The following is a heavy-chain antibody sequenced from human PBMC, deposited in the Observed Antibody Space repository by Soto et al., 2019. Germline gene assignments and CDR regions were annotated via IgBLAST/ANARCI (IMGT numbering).Heavy chain of an antibody. V-gene: IGHV3-30*18. CDR2: ISYDGSNK. D-gene: IGHD3-3*01. J-gene: IGHJ6*02. Sequence: GGSLRLSCAASGFTFSSYGMHWVRQAPGKGLEWVAVISYDGSNKYYADSVKGRFTISRDNSKNTLYLQMNSLRAEDTAVYYCAKDRGYDFWSGYENYYYGMDVWGQGTTVTVSS. CDR3: AKDRGYDFWSGYENYYYGMDV. CDR1: GFTFSSYG.